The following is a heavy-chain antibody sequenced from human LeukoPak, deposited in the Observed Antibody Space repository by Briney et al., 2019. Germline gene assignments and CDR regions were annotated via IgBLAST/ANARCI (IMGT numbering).Heavy chain of an antibody. J-gene: IGHJ4*02. Sequence: ASVKVSCKASGYTFTSYGISWVRQAPGQGLEWMGWISAYNGNTNYAQKFQGRVTITADKSTSTAYMELSSLRSEDTAVYYCATEYYDILTGYYTGGYYFDYWGQGTLVTVSS. CDR2: ISAYNGNT. V-gene: IGHV1-18*01. CDR3: ATEYYDILTGYYTGGYYFDY. CDR1: GYTFTSYG. D-gene: IGHD3-9*01.